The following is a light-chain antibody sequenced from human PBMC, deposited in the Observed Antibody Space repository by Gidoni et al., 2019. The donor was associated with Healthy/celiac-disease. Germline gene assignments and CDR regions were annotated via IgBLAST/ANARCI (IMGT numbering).Light chain of an antibody. Sequence: DIQMTQSPSSLAASVGDRVTITCRASQSISSYLNWYQQKPGKAPKLLIYAASSLQSGGPSRFSGSGSGTDFTLTISILQPEDFATYYCQQSYSTPPGYTFGQGTKLEIK. V-gene: IGKV1-39*01. CDR1: QSISSY. CDR3: QQSYSTPPGYT. CDR2: AAS. J-gene: IGKJ2*01.